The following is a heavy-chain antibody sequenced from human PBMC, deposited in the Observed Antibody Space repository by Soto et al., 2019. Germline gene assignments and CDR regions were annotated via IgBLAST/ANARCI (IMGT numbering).Heavy chain of an antibody. D-gene: IGHD2-15*01. CDR3: ARGLHCSGGSCVFDY. CDR2: ISSSSSYI. Sequence: EVQLVESGGGLVKPGGSLRLSCAASGFTFGSYSMNWVRQAPGKGLEWVSSISSSSSYIYYADSVKGRFTISRDNAKNSLYLQMNSLRAEDTAVYYCARGLHCSGGSCVFDYWGQGTLVTVSS. J-gene: IGHJ4*02. CDR1: GFTFGSYS. V-gene: IGHV3-21*01.